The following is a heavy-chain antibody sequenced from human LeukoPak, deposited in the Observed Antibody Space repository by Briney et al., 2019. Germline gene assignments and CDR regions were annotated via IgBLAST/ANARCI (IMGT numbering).Heavy chain of an antibody. CDR1: GYTFTSYD. CDR3: AKDQRRSGVNWFDP. D-gene: IGHD3-16*01. Sequence: ASVKVSCKASGYTFTSYDINWVRQATGQGLEWMGWMNPNSGNTGYAQKFQGRVTMTRNTSISTAYMELSSLRSEDAAVYYCAKDQRRSGVNWFDPWGQGTLVTVSS. J-gene: IGHJ5*02. CDR2: MNPNSGNT. V-gene: IGHV1-8*01.